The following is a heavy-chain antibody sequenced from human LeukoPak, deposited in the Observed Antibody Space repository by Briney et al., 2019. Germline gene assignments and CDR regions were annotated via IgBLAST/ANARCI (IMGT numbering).Heavy chain of an antibody. CDR3: ARLLRPYSYDSSGYFTTSFDF. CDR2: IYYSGST. CDR1: GGSISSSSYY. Sequence: KSSETLSLTCTVSGGSISSSSYYWGWIRQPPGKGLEWIATIYYSGSTYYNPSLKSRVTISVDTSKNQFSLKLSSVTAADTAVYYCARLLRPYSYDSSGYFTTSFDFWGQGTMVTVSS. D-gene: IGHD3-22*01. V-gene: IGHV4-39*01. J-gene: IGHJ3*01.